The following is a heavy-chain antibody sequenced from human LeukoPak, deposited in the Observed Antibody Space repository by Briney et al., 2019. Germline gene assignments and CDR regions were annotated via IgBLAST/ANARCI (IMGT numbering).Heavy chain of an antibody. CDR2: IKPDGSEK. V-gene: IGHV3-7*04. D-gene: IGHD3-3*01. CDR1: GFTFSSYW. J-gene: IGHJ4*02. CDR3: VRATRVADY. Sequence: GGSLRLSCAASGFTFSSYWMSWVRQAPGKGLEWVADIKPDGSEKAYVDFVKGRFTMSRDNVKNSLYLQMNSLRDEDTAVYYCVRATRVADYWGQGTLVTVSS.